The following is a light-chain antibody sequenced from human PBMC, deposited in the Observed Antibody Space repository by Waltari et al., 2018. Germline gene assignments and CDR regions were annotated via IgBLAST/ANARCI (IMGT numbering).Light chain of an antibody. Sequence: QSVLTQPPSVSGATGQRVTISCTGSGSTIGAGQVFHWYQQLPRAAPKLLIYGSSTRPLGVPDRFFGSTSGTSASLASTGLQAEDEADYYWQSYDTSLSVVFGGGTKLTVL. V-gene: IGLV1-40*01. CDR2: GSS. CDR1: GSTIGAGQV. CDR3: QSYDTSLSVV. J-gene: IGLJ3*02.